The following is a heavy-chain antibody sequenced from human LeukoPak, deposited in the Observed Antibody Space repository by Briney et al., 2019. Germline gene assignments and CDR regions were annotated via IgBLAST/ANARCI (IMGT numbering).Heavy chain of an antibody. CDR2: IVVGSGNT. CDR1: GFTFTSSA. D-gene: IGHD6-13*01. CDR3: AALWGGSSLAPGAFDI. Sequence: ASVKVSCKASGFTFTSSAMQWVRQARGQRLEWIGWIVVGSGNTNYAQKFQERVTITRDMSTSTAYMELSSLRSEDTAVYYCAALWGGSSLAPGAFDIWGQGTMVTVSS. V-gene: IGHV1-58*02. J-gene: IGHJ3*02.